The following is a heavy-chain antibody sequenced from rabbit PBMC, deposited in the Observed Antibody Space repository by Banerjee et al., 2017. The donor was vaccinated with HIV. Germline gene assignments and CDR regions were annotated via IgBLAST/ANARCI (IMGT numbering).Heavy chain of an antibody. V-gene: IGHV1S40*01. CDR1: GIDFSSNG. CDR2: IYDDTGRT. D-gene: IGHD6-1*01. CDR3: ARDVDYYSYDYAGDGCNL. J-gene: IGHJ4*01. Sequence: QSLEETGGGLVQPGGSLTLSCKASGIDFSSNGMCWVRQAPGKGLEWIACIYDDTGRTYYASWAKGRFTISKTSSTTVTLQMTSLTAADTATYFCARDVDYYSYDYAGDGCNLWGQGTLVTVS.